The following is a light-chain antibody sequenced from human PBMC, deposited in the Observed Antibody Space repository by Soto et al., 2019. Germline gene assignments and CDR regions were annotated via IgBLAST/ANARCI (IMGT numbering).Light chain of an antibody. CDR3: QQYNNWPRT. CDR2: DTS. Sequence: EIVMTQSPATLSVSPGERATLSCRASQSVSSNLAWYQQKPGQAPNLLIYDTSTRASGIPARFSGSGSGTDFTLTISSLQSEDFAVYYCQQYNNWPRTFGQGTKVDIK. CDR1: QSVSSN. V-gene: IGKV3-15*01. J-gene: IGKJ1*01.